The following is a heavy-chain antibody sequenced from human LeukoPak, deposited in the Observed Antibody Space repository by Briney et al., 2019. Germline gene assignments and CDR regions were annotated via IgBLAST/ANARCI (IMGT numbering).Heavy chain of an antibody. CDR3: ARTLPNTYYYDSSGQDDAFDI. J-gene: IGHJ3*02. D-gene: IGHD3-22*01. CDR1: GGSISSSSYY. V-gene: IGHV4-39*01. CDR2: IYYSGST. Sequence: PSETLSLTCTVSGGSISSSSYYRGWIRQPPGKGLEWIGSIYYSGSTCYNPSLKSRVTISVDTSKNQFSLKLSSVTAADTAVYYCARTLPNTYYYDSSGQDDAFDIWGQGTMVTVSS.